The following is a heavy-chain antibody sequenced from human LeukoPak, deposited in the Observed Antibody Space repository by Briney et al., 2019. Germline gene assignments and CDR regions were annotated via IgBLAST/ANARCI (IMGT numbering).Heavy chain of an antibody. V-gene: IGHV3-11*01. D-gene: IGHD1-26*01. CDR3: ARDLTAFELRMDV. J-gene: IGHJ6*02. CDR1: GFTFSDYY. Sequence: PGGSLRLSCAASGFTFSDYYMSWIRQAPGKGLEWVSYISSSGSTLYYADSVKGRFTISRDNAKNSLYLQMNSLRAEDTAVYYCARDLTAFELRMDVWGQGTTVTVSS. CDR2: ISSSGSTL.